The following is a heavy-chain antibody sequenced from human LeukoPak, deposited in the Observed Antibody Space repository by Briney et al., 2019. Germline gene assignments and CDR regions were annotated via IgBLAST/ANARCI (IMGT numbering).Heavy chain of an antibody. CDR1: GFTFSNHA. J-gene: IGHJ3*02. Sequence: GGSLRLSCVTSGFTFSNHAMHWVRQAPGKGLEWVAVISDDGSSKYYADSMKGRFTISRDNSKNTLYLQINSLRPEDTAMYYCARVDDLDAFDIWGQGTMVTVSS. CDR2: ISDDGSSK. D-gene: IGHD2-2*03. V-gene: IGHV3-30*04. CDR3: ARVDDLDAFDI.